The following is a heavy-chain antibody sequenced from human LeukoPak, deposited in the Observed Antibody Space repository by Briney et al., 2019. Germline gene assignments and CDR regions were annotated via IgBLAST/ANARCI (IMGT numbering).Heavy chain of an antibody. D-gene: IGHD6-19*01. CDR1: GFTFSSYA. CDR3: AKSDTNIAVAGTLGY. J-gene: IGHJ4*02. V-gene: IGHV3-23*01. CDR2: ISGSGDNT. Sequence: GGSLRLSCAASGFTFSSYAMSWVRQAPGKGLEWVSGISGSGDNTYYADSVKGRFTISRDNSKNTLYVQVNSLGTEDTAAYYCAKSDTNIAVAGTLGYWGQGTLVTVSS.